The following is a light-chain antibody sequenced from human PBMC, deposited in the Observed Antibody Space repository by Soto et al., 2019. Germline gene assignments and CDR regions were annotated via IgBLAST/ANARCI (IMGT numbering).Light chain of an antibody. CDR3: QSFDIGRGGCV. Sequence: QSVLTQPPSVSGAPGQRVTISCTGSRSNLGAGYDVHWYQQLPGTAPKIIIYGNIHRPSGVPHRFSGTKSGTSASLAITGLPDEDEADYYCQSFDIGRGGCVFGEGTQLTVL. V-gene: IGLV1-40*01. J-gene: IGLJ3*02. CDR1: RSNLGAGYD. CDR2: GNI.